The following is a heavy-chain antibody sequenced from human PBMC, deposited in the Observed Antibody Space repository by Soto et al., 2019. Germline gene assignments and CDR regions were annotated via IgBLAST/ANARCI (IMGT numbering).Heavy chain of an antibody. CDR2: ISGSGGNI. CDR1: GFTFSHHS. V-gene: IGHV3-64D*06. J-gene: IGHJ4*02. D-gene: IGHD2-15*01. Sequence: PGGSLRLSCSGSGFTFSHHSLYWVRQPPGKGLQCVSSISGSGGNIYYAESVKGRFTISRDNTKNTLYLQMTSLSSEDSAVYYCVKMSVYCTGGSCFSSFDYWGQGTLVTVSS. CDR3: VKMSVYCTGGSCFSSFDY.